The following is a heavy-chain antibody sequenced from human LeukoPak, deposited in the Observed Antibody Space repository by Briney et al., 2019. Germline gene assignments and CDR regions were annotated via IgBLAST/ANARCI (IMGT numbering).Heavy chain of an antibody. V-gene: IGHV4-31*03. CDR2: IYYSGST. J-gene: IGHJ1*01. CDR1: GGSISSGGYY. Sequence: SETLSLTCTVSGGSISSGGYYWTWIRQHPGKGLEWIGYIYYSGSTYYNPSLKSRVTISVDTSKNQFSLRLSSVTAADTAVYYCALGYCGGGSCYAREYFQHWGLGTLVTVSS. CDR3: ALGYCGGGSCYAREYFQH. D-gene: IGHD2-15*01.